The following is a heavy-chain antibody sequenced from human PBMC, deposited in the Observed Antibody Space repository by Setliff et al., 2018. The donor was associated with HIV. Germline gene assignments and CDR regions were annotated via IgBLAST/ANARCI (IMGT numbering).Heavy chain of an antibody. D-gene: IGHD1-7*01. Sequence: PSETLSLTCTVSGGSISSGSHYWSWIRQPAGKGLEWIGLIYTSGRTNYNPSLKSRVTISVDRSKNQFSLNLSSVTAADTAVYYCARDRSNWNYGKNYMDVWGKGTTVTVSS. CDR3: ARDRSNWNYGKNYMDV. J-gene: IGHJ6*03. CDR1: GGSISSGSHY. V-gene: IGHV4-61*02. CDR2: IYTSGRT.